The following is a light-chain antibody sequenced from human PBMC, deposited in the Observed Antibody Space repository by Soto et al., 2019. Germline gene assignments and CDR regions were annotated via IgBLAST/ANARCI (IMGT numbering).Light chain of an antibody. J-gene: IGKJ2*01. CDR3: QQYATSPFT. Sequence: IVLTQSPGTVSLSPGERATLSCRASETIGRAYFAWYQHRPGRTPRLVLSGTSNRAAGIPDRFGGSASGADFTLTISGVEPEDSAVYYCQQYATSPFTFGQGTKLEIK. CDR1: ETIGRAY. CDR2: GTS. V-gene: IGKV3-20*01.